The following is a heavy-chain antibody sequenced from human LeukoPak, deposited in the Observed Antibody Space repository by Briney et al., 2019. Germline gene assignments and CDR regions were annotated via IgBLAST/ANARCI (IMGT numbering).Heavy chain of an antibody. Sequence: GESLKISCKGSGYSFTSYWIAWVRQMSGKGLEWMGMIYAGDSTSRYSPSFQGQVTMSVEKSISTAYLQWNSLKASDTAIYYCARPGDSAGYFYGVADMWGQGTVVTVSS. D-gene: IGHD3-22*01. V-gene: IGHV5-51*01. J-gene: IGHJ3*02. CDR2: IYAGDSTS. CDR1: GYSFTSYW. CDR3: ARPGDSAGYFYGVADM.